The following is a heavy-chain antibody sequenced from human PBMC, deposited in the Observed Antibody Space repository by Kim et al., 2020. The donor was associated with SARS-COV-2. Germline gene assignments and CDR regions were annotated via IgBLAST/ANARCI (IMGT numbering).Heavy chain of an antibody. V-gene: IGHV3-7*03. CDR1: GFTFSSYW. CDR3: ARAQYYYDSSGYIHFDY. D-gene: IGHD3-22*01. Sequence: GGSLRLSCAASGFTFSSYWMSWVRQAPGKGLEWVANIKQDGSEKYYVDSVKGRFTISRDNAKNSLYLQMNSLRAEDTAVYYCARAQYYYDSSGYIHFDYWGQGTLVTVSS. CDR2: IKQDGSEK. J-gene: IGHJ4*02.